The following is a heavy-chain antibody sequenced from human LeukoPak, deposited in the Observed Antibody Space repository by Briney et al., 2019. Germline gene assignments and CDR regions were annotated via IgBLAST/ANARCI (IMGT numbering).Heavy chain of an antibody. J-gene: IGHJ4*01. D-gene: IGHD3-10*01. V-gene: IGHV1-46*01. CDR3: ARDVGITVVRGTFDY. CDR2: INPSGGRT. CDR1: GFTFTSYY. Sequence: ASVKVSCKASGFTFTSYYMHWLRQAAGQGLEWIGIINPSGGRTRYAQRLQGRVTMTRDTSTSTVYMELSSLRSEDTAVYYCARDVGITVVRGTFDYWGQGTLVTVSS.